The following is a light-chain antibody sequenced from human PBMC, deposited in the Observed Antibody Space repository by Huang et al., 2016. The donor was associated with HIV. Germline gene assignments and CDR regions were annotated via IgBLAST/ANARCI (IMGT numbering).Light chain of an antibody. CDR1: QNINNY. Sequence: DIVLTQSPATLSLSPGQSATLSCRASQNINNYLVWYQQKPGQAPRLLIYDSFNRATGIPARFSGSGSGTDFTLTINTLEPEDFAVYYCQQRGAWPLTFGGGTKVEIK. CDR3: QQRGAWPLT. V-gene: IGKV3-11*01. J-gene: IGKJ4*01. CDR2: DSF.